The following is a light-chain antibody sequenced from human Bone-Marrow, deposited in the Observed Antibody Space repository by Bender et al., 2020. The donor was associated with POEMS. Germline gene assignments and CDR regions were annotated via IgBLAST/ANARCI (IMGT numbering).Light chain of an antibody. CDR1: SSESYNL. CDR3: SSHAGTFGI. Sequence: QSALTQPASVSGSPGQSITISCTVISSESYNLVSWYQHHPGKAPKLIIYDVTKRPSGVPDRFSGSKSGSTASLTISGLRAEDETDYYCSSHAGTFGIFGTGTKVTVL. V-gene: IGLV2-23*02. CDR2: DVT. J-gene: IGLJ1*01.